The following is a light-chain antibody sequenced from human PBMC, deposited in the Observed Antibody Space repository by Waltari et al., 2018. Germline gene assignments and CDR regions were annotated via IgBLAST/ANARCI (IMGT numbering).Light chain of an antibody. J-gene: IGLJ3*02. Sequence: QSVLTQPPSASGTPGQRVTISCSGLSSNIGSNYVYWYQQLPGPAPKLLIYRNNTRPAGGPDRFPGSKSGTSASLAISGLRSEDEADYYCATWDDSLSGWVFGGGTKLTVL. CDR3: ATWDDSLSGWV. CDR1: SSNIGSNY. CDR2: RNN. V-gene: IGLV1-47*01.